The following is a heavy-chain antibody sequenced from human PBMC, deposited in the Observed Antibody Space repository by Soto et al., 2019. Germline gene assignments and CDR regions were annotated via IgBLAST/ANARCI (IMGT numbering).Heavy chain of an antibody. V-gene: IGHV1-24*01. CDR3: AADLTGFRAAAGRFDL. CDR1: EDTPTKLS. CDR2: FDPGDVAT. J-gene: IGHJ4*02. D-gene: IGHD6-25*01. Sequence: ASVKVSCKVSEDTPTKLSFHLVRQAPVKVLELIGGFDPGDVATFYARKFQGRVTIAEYSSTGAAYIEVISLTSKDTAVYFCAADLTGFRAAAGRFDLWGQGTPVTVSS.